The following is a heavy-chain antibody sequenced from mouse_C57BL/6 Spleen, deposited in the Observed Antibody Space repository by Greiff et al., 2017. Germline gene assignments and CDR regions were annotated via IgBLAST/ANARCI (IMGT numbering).Heavy chain of an antibody. D-gene: IGHD1-1*01. J-gene: IGHJ2*01. V-gene: IGHV1-63*01. CDR2: IYPGGGYT. CDR1: GYTFTNYW. Sequence: QVQLKQSGAELVRPGTSVKMSCKASGYTFTNYWIGWAKQRPGHGLEWIGDIYPGGGYTNYNEKFKGKATLTADKSSSTAYMQFSSLTSEDSAIYYCARDMGSSYGSGFDYWGQGTTLTVSS. CDR3: ARDMGSSYGSGFDY.